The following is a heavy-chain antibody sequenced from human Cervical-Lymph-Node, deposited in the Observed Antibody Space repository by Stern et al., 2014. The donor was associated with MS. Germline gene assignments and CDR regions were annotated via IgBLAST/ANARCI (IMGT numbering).Heavy chain of an antibody. V-gene: IGHV3-53*01. CDR3: ASGDPFDY. J-gene: IGHJ4*02. CDR1: GISVSANY. Sequence: EVQLEESGGGLTQPGGSLRLSCAASGISVSANYMSWVRQAPGKGLEWLSVIHVDGTTYSADSVRGRFTISRDTSKNTVSLHLNRLRVEDTAVYYCASGDPFDYWGQGTLVTVSS. CDR2: IHVDGTT. D-gene: IGHD7-27*01.